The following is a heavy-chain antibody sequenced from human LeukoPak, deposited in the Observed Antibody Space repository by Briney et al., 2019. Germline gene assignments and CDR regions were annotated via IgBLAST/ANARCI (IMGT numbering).Heavy chain of an antibody. CDR2: ISYSSTYI. D-gene: IGHD1-26*01. CDR1: GFTFSSYN. V-gene: IGHV3-21*01. Sequence: GGSLRLSCAASGFTFSSYNMNWVRQAPGKGLEWVSSISYSSTYIYSADSVKGRFTISRDNAKNSLYLQMNSLRAEDTAVYYCARGRLVGATTVDYWGQGTLVTVSS. CDR3: ARGRLVGATTVDY. J-gene: IGHJ4*02.